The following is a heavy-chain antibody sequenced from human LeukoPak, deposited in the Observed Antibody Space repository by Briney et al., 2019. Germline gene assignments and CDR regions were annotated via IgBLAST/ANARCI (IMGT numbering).Heavy chain of an antibody. CDR1: GGSISNYY. D-gene: IGHD2-8*01. Sequence: SETLSLTCTVSGGSISNYYWSWIRQPPGKGLEWIGYIYYSGSTNYNPSLKSRVTMSVDTSKNQFSLKLTSVTAADTAVYYCARRFVGYENTWGASDVWGQGTMVTVSS. J-gene: IGHJ3*01. CDR2: IYYSGST. V-gene: IGHV4-59*08. CDR3: ARRFVGYENTWGASDV.